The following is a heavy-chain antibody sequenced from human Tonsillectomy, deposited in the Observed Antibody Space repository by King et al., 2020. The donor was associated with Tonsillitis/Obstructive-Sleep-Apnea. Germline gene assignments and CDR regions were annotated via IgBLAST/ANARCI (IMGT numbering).Heavy chain of an antibody. Sequence: QLVQSGGGLVQPGGSLRLSCAASGFTFSTYWMSWVRQAPGKGLEWVANIKQDGGEIYYVDSVKGRFTISRDNAKNSLYLQMNSLRAEDTAVYYCARDKIVGATFFDYCGQGTLVTVSS. CDR3: ARDKIVGATFFDY. J-gene: IGHJ4*02. CDR2: IKQDGGEI. CDR1: GFTFSTYW. D-gene: IGHD1-26*01. V-gene: IGHV3-7*01.